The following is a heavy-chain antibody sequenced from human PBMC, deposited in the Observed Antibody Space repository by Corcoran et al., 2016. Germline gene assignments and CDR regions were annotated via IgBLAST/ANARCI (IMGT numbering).Heavy chain of an antibody. V-gene: IGHV1-3*01. D-gene: IGHD6-13*01. CDR1: GYTFTSYA. CDR2: INAGNGNT. Sequence: QVQLVQSGAEVKKPGASVKVSCKASGYTFTSYAMHWVRQAPGQRLEWMGWINAGNGNTKYSQKFQGRVTITRDTSASTAYMELSSLRYEDTAVYYCARGGIAPTAMDVWGQGTTVTVSS. CDR3: ARGGIAPTAMDV. J-gene: IGHJ6*02.